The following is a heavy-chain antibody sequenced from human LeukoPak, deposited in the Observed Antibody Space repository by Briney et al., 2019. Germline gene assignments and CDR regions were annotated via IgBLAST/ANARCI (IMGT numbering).Heavy chain of an antibody. CDR3: ARDPDTAMVRYFDY. V-gene: IGHV3-23*01. Sequence: GGSLRLSCAASGFTFNNYAMNWVRQAPGKGLEWVSVISGSGGTTYYADSVKGRFTISRDSSKNTLYLQMNSLRAEDTAVYYCARDPDTAMVRYFDYWGQGTLVTVSS. J-gene: IGHJ4*02. D-gene: IGHD5-18*01. CDR1: GFTFNNYA. CDR2: ISGSGGTT.